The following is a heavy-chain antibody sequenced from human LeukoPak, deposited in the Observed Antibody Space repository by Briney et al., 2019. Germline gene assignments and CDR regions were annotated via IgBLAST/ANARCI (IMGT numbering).Heavy chain of an antibody. D-gene: IGHD4-11*01. CDR3: ARAWTTVTNFDY. J-gene: IGHJ4*02. V-gene: IGHV4-59*01. CDR1: GGSISSYY. Sequence: SETLSLTCTVSGGSISSYYWSWIRQPPGKGLAWIGYIYYSGSTNYNPSLKSRVTISVDTSKNQFSLKLSSVTAADTAVYYCARAWTTVTNFDYWGQGTLVTVSS. CDR2: IYYSGST.